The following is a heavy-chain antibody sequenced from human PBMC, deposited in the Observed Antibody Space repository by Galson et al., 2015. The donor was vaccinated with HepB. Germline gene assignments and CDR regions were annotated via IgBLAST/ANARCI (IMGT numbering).Heavy chain of an antibody. V-gene: IGHV3-33*08. Sequence: SLRLSCAASGFTFSSYGMHWVRQAPGKGLEWVDVIWYDGSNKYYADSVKGRFTISRDTSKNTLYLQINSLRAEDTAVYYCARARGYSYGYGMDVWGQGTTVTVSS. CDR2: IWYDGSNK. D-gene: IGHD5-18*01. CDR3: ARARGYSYGYGMDV. J-gene: IGHJ6*02. CDR1: GFTFSSYG.